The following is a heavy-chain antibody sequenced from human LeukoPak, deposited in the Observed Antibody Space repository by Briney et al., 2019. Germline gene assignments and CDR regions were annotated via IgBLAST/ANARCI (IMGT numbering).Heavy chain of an antibody. D-gene: IGHD2-2*01. CDR1: GFTFSSYW. CDR2: INQDGGEK. V-gene: IGHV3-7*01. CDR3: ATGRSCTTCYLPDY. Sequence: GGSLRLSCAASGFTFSSYWMSWVRQAPGKGLEWVANINQDGGEKYYVDSVKGRLTISRDNAKNSLYLQMNSLRAEDTAVYHCATGRSCTTCYLPDYWGQGTLVTVSS. J-gene: IGHJ4*02.